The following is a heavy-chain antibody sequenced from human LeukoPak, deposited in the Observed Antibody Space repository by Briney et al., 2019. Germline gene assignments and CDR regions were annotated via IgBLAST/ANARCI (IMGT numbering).Heavy chain of an antibody. Sequence: KPSEALSLTRTVSGGSICSSSYYRGWVRHPPGKGPGWIGRSYYRGSTSYNPSLKSRVTISVDTSKSQYSLKLSSVTAADTAVYYCARHSRGEGTPSDYWGQGTLVTVSS. J-gene: IGHJ4*02. CDR2: SYYRGST. V-gene: IGHV4-39*01. D-gene: IGHD3-10*01. CDR3: ARHSRGEGTPSDY. CDR1: GGSICSSSYY.